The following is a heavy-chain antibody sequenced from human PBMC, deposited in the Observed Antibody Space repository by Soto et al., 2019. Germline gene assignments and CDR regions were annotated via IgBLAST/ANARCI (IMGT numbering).Heavy chain of an antibody. J-gene: IGHJ4*02. Sequence: LRLSCAVSGFTLTTYSMNWVRQAPGKGLEWISFINKDGFTIYYADSVKGRFTISRDYAKNSLYLQMDSLRHEDTAVYYCARGAVTGTSLFDYWGLGTLVTVSS. CDR1: GFTLTTYS. CDR3: ARGAVTGTSLFDY. V-gene: IGHV3-48*02. D-gene: IGHD6-19*01. CDR2: INKDGFTI.